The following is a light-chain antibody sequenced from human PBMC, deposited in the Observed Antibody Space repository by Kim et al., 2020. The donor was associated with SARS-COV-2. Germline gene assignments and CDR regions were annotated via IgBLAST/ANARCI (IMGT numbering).Light chain of an antibody. CDR1: QGVSTN. J-gene: IGKJ1*01. CDR3: QQYNDWPPWT. CDR2: GAS. Sequence: FPGERATLSCRADQGVSTNLAWYQQRPGQAPRLLIYGASRRATGIPARFSGSGSGTEFTLTISSLQSEDFAVYYCQQYNDWPPWTFGQGTKVDIK. V-gene: IGKV3-15*01.